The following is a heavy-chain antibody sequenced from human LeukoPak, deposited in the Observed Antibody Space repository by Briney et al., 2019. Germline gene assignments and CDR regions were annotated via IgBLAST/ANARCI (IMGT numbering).Heavy chain of an antibody. Sequence: PGGSLRLSCAASGFTFSSYEMNWVRQAPGKGLEWVSYISSSGSTIYYAGSVKGRFTISRDNAKNSLYLQMNSLRAEDTAVYYCAIKLERPWFDYWGQGTLVSVSS. D-gene: IGHD1-1*01. CDR2: ISSSGSTI. J-gene: IGHJ4*02. CDR1: GFTFSSYE. V-gene: IGHV3-48*03. CDR3: AIKLERPWFDY.